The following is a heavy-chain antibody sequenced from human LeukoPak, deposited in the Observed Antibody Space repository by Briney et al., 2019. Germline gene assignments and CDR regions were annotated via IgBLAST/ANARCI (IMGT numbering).Heavy chain of an antibody. Sequence: PGGSLRLSCAASGFTFDDYAMHWVRQAPGKGLEWVSGISWNSGGIGYADSVKGRFTISRDNAKNSLYLQMNSLRAEDTALYYCAKDTKLAVAGTLDYWGQGTLVTVSS. CDR2: ISWNSGGI. D-gene: IGHD6-19*01. CDR1: GFTFDDYA. J-gene: IGHJ4*02. CDR3: AKDTKLAVAGTLDY. V-gene: IGHV3-9*01.